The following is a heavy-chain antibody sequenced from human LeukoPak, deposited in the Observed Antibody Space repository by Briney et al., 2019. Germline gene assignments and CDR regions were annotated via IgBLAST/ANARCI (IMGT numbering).Heavy chain of an antibody. CDR2: IWYDGSNK. V-gene: IGHV3-33*08. D-gene: IGHD3-10*01. Sequence: PGGSLRLSCAASGFTFSSYGMHWVRQAPRKGLEWVAVIWYDGSNKYYADSVKGRFTISRDNSKNTLYLQMNSLRAEDTAVYYCARGWAMVRGVSYYFDYWGQGTLVTVSS. J-gene: IGHJ4*02. CDR3: ARGWAMVRGVSYYFDY. CDR1: GFTFSSYG.